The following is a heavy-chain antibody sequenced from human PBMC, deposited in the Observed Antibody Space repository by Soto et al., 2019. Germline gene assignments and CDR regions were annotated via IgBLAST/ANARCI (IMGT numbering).Heavy chain of an antibody. CDR3: TRHSVDY. Sequence: EVQLVESGGGLVQPGGSLKLSCAASGFTFSDAALHWVRQASGKGLEWVGRIRAKAYSYATAYAASVKGRFTISRDDSMNTAFLQRNSLKDEDTDVYYCTRHSVDYWGQGTLVTVSS. J-gene: IGHJ4*02. CDR1: GFTFSDAA. CDR2: IRAKAYSYAT. V-gene: IGHV3-73*01.